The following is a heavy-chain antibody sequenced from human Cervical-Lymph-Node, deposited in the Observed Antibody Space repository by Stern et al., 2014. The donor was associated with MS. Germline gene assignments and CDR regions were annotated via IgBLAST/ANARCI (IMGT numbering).Heavy chain of an antibody. Sequence: QVQLVESGAEVKKPGSSGKVSCKASGGTFSSYAISWVRQAPGQGLAWMGGTIPIFGTANYAQKFQGRVTITADESTSTAYMELSSLRSEDTAVYYCARGELKEGLVRGMDVWGQGTTVTVSS. D-gene: IGHD1-26*01. CDR1: GGTFSSYA. J-gene: IGHJ6*02. CDR3: ARGELKEGLVRGMDV. V-gene: IGHV1-69*01. CDR2: TIPIFGTA.